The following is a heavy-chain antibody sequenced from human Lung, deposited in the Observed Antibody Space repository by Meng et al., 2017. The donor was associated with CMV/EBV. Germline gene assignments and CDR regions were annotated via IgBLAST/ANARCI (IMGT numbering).Heavy chain of an antibody. J-gene: IGHJ4*02. D-gene: IGHD6-19*01. Sequence: QVQPQESGPGLVKPSGTLSLTCAVSGGSISSSNWWSWVRQPPGKGLEWIEEIYHSGSTNYNPSLKSRVTISVDKSKNQFSLKLSSVTAADTAVYYCASFPPPGKQWLVTDYWGQGTLVTVSS. CDR3: ASFPPPGKQWLVTDY. CDR1: GGSISSSNW. CDR2: IYHSGST. V-gene: IGHV4-4*02.